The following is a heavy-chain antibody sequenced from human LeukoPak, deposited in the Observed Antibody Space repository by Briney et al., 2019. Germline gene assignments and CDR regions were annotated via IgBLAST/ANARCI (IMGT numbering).Heavy chain of an antibody. J-gene: IGHJ5*02. CDR3: ARDVELGGYKRNWFDP. Sequence: RPGGSLRLSCAASGFTFSSYGMHWVRQAPGKGLEWVAFISYDGSNKYYADSVKGRFTISRDNSKNTLYLQMNSLRAEDTAVYYCARDVELGGYKRNWFDPWGQGTLVTVSS. CDR1: GFTFSSYG. V-gene: IGHV3-30*19. CDR2: ISYDGSNK. D-gene: IGHD3-16*01.